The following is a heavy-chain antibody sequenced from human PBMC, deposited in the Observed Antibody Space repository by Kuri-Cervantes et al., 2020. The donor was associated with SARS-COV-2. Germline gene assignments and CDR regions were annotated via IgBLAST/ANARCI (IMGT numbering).Heavy chain of an antibody. CDR1: GYTFTSYA. CDR3: ARVLGAAPFDY. Sequence: GESLKISCKASGYTFTSYAIHWVRQAPGQRLEWMGWVNAGSGKTMYTQKFQGRITITRNTSASTAHMELSSLRSEDTAVYYCARVLGAAPFDYWGQGTLVTVSS. J-gene: IGHJ4*02. V-gene: IGHV1-3*01. CDR2: VNAGSGKT. D-gene: IGHD2-15*01.